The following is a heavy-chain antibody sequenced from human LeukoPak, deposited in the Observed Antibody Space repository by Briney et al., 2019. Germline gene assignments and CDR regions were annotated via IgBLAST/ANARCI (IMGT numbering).Heavy chain of an antibody. J-gene: IGHJ5*02. CDR1: GGSISSYY. CDR2: IYYSGGT. V-gene: IGHV4-59*01. CDR3: AREGNWFDP. Sequence: PSETLSLICAVSGGSISSYYWSWIRQPPGKGLEWIGYIYYSGGTDYNPSLKSRVTISVETSKNQFSLRLSSVTAADTAVYYCAREGNWFDPWGQGTLVTVSS.